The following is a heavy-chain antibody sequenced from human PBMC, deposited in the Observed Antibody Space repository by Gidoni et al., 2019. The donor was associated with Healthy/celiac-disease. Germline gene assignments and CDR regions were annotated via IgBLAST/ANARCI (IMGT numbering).Heavy chain of an antibody. CDR3: ARDLSRKISSSWYRVGVGMDV. Sequence: QVQLVESGGGVVQPGRSLRLSCAASGFTFSRYAMHWVRQAPGKGLEWVAVISYDGINKYYADSVKGRFTISRDNSKNTLYLQMNSLRAEDTAVYYCARDLSRKISSSWYRVGVGMDVWGQGTTVTVSS. CDR2: ISYDGINK. D-gene: IGHD6-13*01. J-gene: IGHJ6*02. CDR1: GFTFSRYA. V-gene: IGHV3-30*01.